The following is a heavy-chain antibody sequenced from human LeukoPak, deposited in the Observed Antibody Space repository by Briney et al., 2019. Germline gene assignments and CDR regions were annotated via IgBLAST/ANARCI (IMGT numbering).Heavy chain of an antibody. CDR1: GGSISSSSYY. CDR2: IYYSGST. CDR3: ARAWIQRPAGDY. Sequence: SETLSLTCTVSGGSISSSSYYWGWIRQPPGKGLEWIGSIYYSGSTYYNPSLKSRVTISVDTSKNQFSLKLSSVTAADTAVYYCARAWIQRPAGDYWGQGTLVTVSS. D-gene: IGHD5-18*01. J-gene: IGHJ4*02. V-gene: IGHV4-39*07.